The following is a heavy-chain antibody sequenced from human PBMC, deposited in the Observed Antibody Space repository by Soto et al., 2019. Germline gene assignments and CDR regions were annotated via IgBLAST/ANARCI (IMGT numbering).Heavy chain of an antibody. Sequence: VSCKASGYRFTGYGLHWVRQAPGQGLQWMGWMNPNTGNSGYAQKFQGRVTMTSDTSISTAHMELSSLRSEDTAVYYCARRAETNGWNGFGADKYYFDFWGQGTLVTVSS. CDR1: GYRFTGYG. CDR2: MNPNTGNS. J-gene: IGHJ4*02. D-gene: IGHD1-1*01. V-gene: IGHV1-8*02. CDR3: ARRAETNGWNGFGADKYYFDF.